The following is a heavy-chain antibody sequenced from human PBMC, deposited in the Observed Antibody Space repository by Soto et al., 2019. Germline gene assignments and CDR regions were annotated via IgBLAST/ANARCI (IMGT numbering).Heavy chain of an antibody. Sequence: QVQLVQSGAEVKKPGSSVKVSCKDSGGTFSSYAISWVRQAPGQGLEWMGGIIPIFGTANYAQKLQGRVTITADESTNTAYKELSSLRSEDTAVYYCTRDRGRRYNDGRGYYYSAYWGQGTLVTVSS. CDR2: IIPIFGTA. CDR3: TRDRGRRYNDGRGYYYSAY. J-gene: IGHJ4*02. CDR1: GGTFSSYA. V-gene: IGHV1-69*01. D-gene: IGHD3-22*01.